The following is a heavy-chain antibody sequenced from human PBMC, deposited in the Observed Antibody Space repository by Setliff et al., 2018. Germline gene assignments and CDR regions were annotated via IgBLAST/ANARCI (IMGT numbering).Heavy chain of an antibody. CDR1: GFTFSDHY. CDR3: ARDDGITMVRGVITYYYGMDV. Sequence: PGESLKISCAASGFTFSDHYMDWVRQAPGKGLEWVANIKQDGSEKYYVDSVKGRFTISRDNAKNSLYLQMNSLRAEDTAVYYCARDDGITMVRGVITYYYGMDVWGQGTTVTVSS. V-gene: IGHV3-7*01. D-gene: IGHD3-10*01. J-gene: IGHJ6*02. CDR2: IKQDGSEK.